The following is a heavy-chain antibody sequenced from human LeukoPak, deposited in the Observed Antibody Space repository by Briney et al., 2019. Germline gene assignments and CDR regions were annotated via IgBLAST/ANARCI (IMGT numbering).Heavy chain of an antibody. Sequence: ASLKISCKTSGYTFSDFYIHWGRQAPGQGLGWMGWINPKTGGITYSQKFKGRVTMTRDTSLNTAHMEVTGLTFGDTAVYYCAREWGPNYVQGWFDPWGQGTLVSVSS. V-gene: IGHV1-2*02. CDR1: GYTFSDFY. J-gene: IGHJ5*02. CDR2: INPKTGGI. D-gene: IGHD3-10*02. CDR3: AREWGPNYVQGWFDP.